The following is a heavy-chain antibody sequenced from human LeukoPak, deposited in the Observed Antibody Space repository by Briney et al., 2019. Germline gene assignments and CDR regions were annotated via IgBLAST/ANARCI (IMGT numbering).Heavy chain of an antibody. CDR2: IYYSGST. D-gene: IGHD2-2*02. V-gene: IGHV4-59*01. Sequence: PSETLSLTCTVSGGSISSDYWSWIRQPPGKGLEWIGYIYYSGSTNYNPSLKSRVTISVDTSKNQFSLKLSSVTAADTAVYYCARYRGCSSTSCYNHWFDPWGQGTLVTVSS. CDR3: ARYRGCSSTSCYNHWFDP. CDR1: GGSISSDY. J-gene: IGHJ5*02.